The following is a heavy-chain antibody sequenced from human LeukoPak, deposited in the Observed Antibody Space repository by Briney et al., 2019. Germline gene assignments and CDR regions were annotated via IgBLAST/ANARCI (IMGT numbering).Heavy chain of an antibody. J-gene: IGHJ4*02. Sequence: GGSLRLSCAASGFTFSNNWMTWVRQAPGKGLEWVAFIRYDGSNKYYADSVKGRFTISRDNAKNSLYLQMNSLRAEDTAVYYCARDNYGSGSYLDYWGQGTLVTVSS. D-gene: IGHD3-10*01. V-gene: IGHV3-30*02. CDR3: ARDNYGSGSYLDY. CDR1: GFTFSNNW. CDR2: IRYDGSNK.